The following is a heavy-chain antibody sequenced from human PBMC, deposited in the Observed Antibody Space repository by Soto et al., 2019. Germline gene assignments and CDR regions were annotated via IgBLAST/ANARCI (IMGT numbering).Heavy chain of an antibody. CDR1: GYSFSTYW. Sequence: PGESLKISCKVSGYSFSTYWIGWVRQMPGKGLEWMGIIFPIDSYTRYRPSFQDQVTMSVDKSSSTAYLQWSSLKASDSAMYYCWRLAPGTSFIDSWGQGTLVTVSS. J-gene: IGHJ4*02. D-gene: IGHD1-26*01. CDR3: WRLAPGTSFIDS. V-gene: IGHV5-51*01. CDR2: IFPIDSYT.